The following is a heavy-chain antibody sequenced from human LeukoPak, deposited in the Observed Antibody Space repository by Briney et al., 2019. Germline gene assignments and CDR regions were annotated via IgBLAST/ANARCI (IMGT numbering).Heavy chain of an antibody. CDR3: ARDRGRQAVAGTYDAFDI. J-gene: IGHJ3*02. CDR2: ISYDGSNK. Sequence: GRSLRLSCAASGFIFSSYAMHWVRQAPGKGLEWVAVISYDGSNKYYAESVKGRFTISRDNSKNTLYLQMNSLRAEDTAVYYCARDRGRQAVAGTYDAFDIWGQGTMVTVSP. D-gene: IGHD6-19*01. CDR1: GFIFSSYA. V-gene: IGHV3-30*04.